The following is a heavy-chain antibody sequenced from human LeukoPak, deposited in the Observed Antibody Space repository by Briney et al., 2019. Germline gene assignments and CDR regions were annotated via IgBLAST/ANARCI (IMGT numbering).Heavy chain of an antibody. D-gene: IGHD6-13*01. CDR3: AREWQGGIAAAGTRIEGDY. CDR2: IKQGGSEK. J-gene: IGHJ4*02. V-gene: IGHV3-7*01. Sequence: GGSLRLSCAVSGFSVSGYWMTWVRQAPGKGLEWVANIKQGGSEKNYVDSVKGRFTISRDNAKNSLFLQMNSLRVEDTAVYYCAREWQGGIAAAGTRIEGDYWGQGTLVAVSS. CDR1: GFSVSGYW.